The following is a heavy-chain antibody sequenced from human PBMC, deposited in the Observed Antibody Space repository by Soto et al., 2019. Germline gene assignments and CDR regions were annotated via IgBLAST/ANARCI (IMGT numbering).Heavy chain of an antibody. CDR3: ARRQISPPTRGAASARGGMDV. J-gene: IGHJ6*02. V-gene: IGHV3-33*01. CDR2: IWNDGNGY. D-gene: IGHD6-13*01. CDR1: GFNFNNDG. Sequence: PGGSLRLSCAASGFNFNNDGMHWVRQAPGKGLEWVAVIWNDGNGYYYANSVKGRFTISRDNSKNTLYLQMSSLRAEDTAVYYCARRQISPPTRGAASARGGMDVWGQGTTVTVSS.